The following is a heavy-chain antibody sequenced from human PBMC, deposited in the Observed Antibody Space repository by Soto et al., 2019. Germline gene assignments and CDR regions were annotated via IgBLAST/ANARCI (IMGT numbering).Heavy chain of an antibody. J-gene: IGHJ6*02. V-gene: IGHV4-30-4*01. CDR1: GGSISSGDYY. Sequence: SETLSLTCTVSGGSISSGDYYWSWIRQPPGKGLEWIGYIYYSGSTYYNPPLKSRVTISVDTSKNQFSLKLSSVTAADTAVYYCARDTRNSSSWYLHYYYGMDVWGQGTTVTVSS. CDR2: IYYSGST. D-gene: IGHD6-13*01. CDR3: ARDTRNSSSWYLHYYYGMDV.